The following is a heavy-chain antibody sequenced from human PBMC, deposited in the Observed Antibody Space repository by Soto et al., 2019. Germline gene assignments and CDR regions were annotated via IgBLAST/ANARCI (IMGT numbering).Heavy chain of an antibody. J-gene: IGHJ3*02. D-gene: IGHD3-22*01. CDR1: GFSLSTSGVG. CDR2: IYWNDDK. CDR3: AHTPYYYDSSGYGGSGSFDI. Sequence: QITLKESGPTLVKPXQTLTLTCTFSGFSLSTSGVGVGWXXXXXXKALEWLALIYWNDDKRYSPSLKSRLTITKXXXXXQXVXXXXXXXXXXXXXYYCAHTPYYYDSSGYGGSGSFDIWGQGTMVTVSS. V-gene: IGHV2-5*01.